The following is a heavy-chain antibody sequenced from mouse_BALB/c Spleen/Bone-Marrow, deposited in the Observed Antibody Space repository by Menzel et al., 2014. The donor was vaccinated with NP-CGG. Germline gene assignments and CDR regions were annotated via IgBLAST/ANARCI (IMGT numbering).Heavy chain of an antibody. V-gene: IGHV1-4*02. D-gene: IGHD1-2*01. CDR3: ARKGRLPFAY. J-gene: IGHJ3*01. CDR1: GYTFTSYT. CDR2: INPSSGYT. Sequence: VKVVESAAELARPGASVKMSCKASGYTFTSYTMHWVKQRPGQGLEWIGYINPSSGYTEYNQKFKDKTTLTADKSSSTAYMQLSSLTSEDSAVYYCARKGRLPFAYWGQGTLVTVSA.